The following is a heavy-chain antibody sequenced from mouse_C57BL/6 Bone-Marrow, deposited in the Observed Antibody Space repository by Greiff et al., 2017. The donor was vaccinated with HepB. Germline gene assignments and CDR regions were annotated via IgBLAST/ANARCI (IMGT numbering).Heavy chain of an antibody. CDR1: GFSLTSYG. D-gene: IGHD1-1*01. CDR3: AKNYYGSRGGFAY. Sequence: VKLMESGPGLVQPSQSLSITCTVSGFSLTSYGVHWVRQSPGKGLEWLGVIWRGGSTDYNAAFMSRLSITKDNSKSQVFFKMNSLQADDTAIYYCAKNYYGSRGGFAYWGQGTLVTVSA. CDR2: IWRGGST. V-gene: IGHV2-5*01. J-gene: IGHJ3*01.